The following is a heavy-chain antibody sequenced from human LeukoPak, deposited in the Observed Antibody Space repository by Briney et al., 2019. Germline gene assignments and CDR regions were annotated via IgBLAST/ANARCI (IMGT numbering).Heavy chain of an antibody. J-gene: IGHJ4*02. CDR3: ARVDVHACFDY. V-gene: IGHV1-69*13. CDR1: GYTFTSYG. Sequence: SVKVSCKASGYTFTSYGISWVRQAPGQGLEWMGGIIPIFGTANYAQKFQGRVTITADESTSTAYMELSSLRSEDTAVYYCARVDVHACFDYWGQGTLVTVSS. D-gene: IGHD2-2*01. CDR2: IIPIFGTA.